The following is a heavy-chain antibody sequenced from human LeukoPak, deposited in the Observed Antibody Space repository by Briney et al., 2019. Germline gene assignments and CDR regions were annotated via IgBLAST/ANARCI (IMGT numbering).Heavy chain of an antibody. V-gene: IGHV3-33*01. J-gene: IGHJ4*02. CDR3: ARDGYSGNDGANY. CDR1: GFTFSSYG. CDR2: IWYDGSNK. D-gene: IGHD5-12*01. Sequence: GGSLRLSCAASGFTFSSYGMHWVRQAPGKGLEWVAVIWYDGSNKYYADSVKGRFTISRDNSKDTLYLQMNSLRAEDTAVYYCARDGYSGNDGANYWGQGTLVTVSS.